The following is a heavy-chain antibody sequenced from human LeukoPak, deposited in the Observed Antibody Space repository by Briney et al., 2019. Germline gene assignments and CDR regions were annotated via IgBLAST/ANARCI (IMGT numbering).Heavy chain of an antibody. CDR2: IWNDGSKE. Sequence: GRSLRLSCAASGFTFSMYAMHWVRQAPGKGLEWVAVIWNDGSKEKYADSVKGRFTISRGNSKNILYLQMNSLRAEDTAMYYCATDRGGSPFDYWGQGTLVTVSS. J-gene: IGHJ4*02. D-gene: IGHD3-3*01. V-gene: IGHV3-33*01. CDR3: ATDRGGSPFDY. CDR1: GFTFSMYA.